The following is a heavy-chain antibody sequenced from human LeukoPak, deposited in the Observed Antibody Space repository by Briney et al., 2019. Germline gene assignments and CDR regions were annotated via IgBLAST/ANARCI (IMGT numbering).Heavy chain of an antibody. CDR2: MNPNSGNT. CDR1: GYTFTSYD. D-gene: IGHD1-1*01. Sequence: ASVKVSCKASGYTFTSYDINWVRQATGQGLEWMGWMNPNSGNTGYAQKFQGRVTMTRNTSISTAHMELSSLRSEDTAVYYCARGLWSYYYYYGMDVWGQGTTVTVSS. CDR3: ARGLWSYYYYYGMDV. V-gene: IGHV1-8*01. J-gene: IGHJ6*02.